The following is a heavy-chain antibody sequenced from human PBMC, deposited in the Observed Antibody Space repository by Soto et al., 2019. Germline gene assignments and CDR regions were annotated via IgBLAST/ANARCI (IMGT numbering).Heavy chain of an antibody. D-gene: IGHD5-18*01. CDR2: VYYSGNT. CDR1: GGSISNYY. Sequence: SETLSLTCTISGGSISNYYWTWSRQTPGKGLEWIGYVYYSGNTNYNPSLKSRVSISVDMSKNQFSLELSSVTAADTAMYYCARGVDTDVGGRGFLDAFDIWGPGTKVTVSS. J-gene: IGHJ3*02. V-gene: IGHV4-59*01. CDR3: ARGVDTDVGGRGFLDAFDI.